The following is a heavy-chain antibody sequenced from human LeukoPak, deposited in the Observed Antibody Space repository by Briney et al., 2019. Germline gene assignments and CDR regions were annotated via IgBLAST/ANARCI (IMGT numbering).Heavy chain of an antibody. CDR2: IIPIFGTA. CDR1: GGTFSSYA. D-gene: IGHD3-10*01. Sequence: GASVKVSCNASGGTFSSYAISWVRQAPGQGLEWMGGIIPIFGTANYAQKFQGRVTITADESTSTAYMELSSLRSEDTAVYYCARGDYYGSGSYYTFFDYWGQGTLVTVSS. CDR3: ARGDYYGSGSYYTFFDY. V-gene: IGHV1-69*13. J-gene: IGHJ4*02.